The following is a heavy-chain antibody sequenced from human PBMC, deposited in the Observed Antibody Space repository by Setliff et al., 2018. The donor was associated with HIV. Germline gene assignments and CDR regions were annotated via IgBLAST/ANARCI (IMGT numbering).Heavy chain of an antibody. V-gene: IGHV1-69*13. CDR1: GGTFSLYA. J-gene: IGHJ5*02. Sequence: AASVKVSCKASGGTFSLYAINWVRQAPGQGLEWMGGIIPIFNTANYAQKFQGRVTITADGSTSTAYMELSSPRFEDTATYYCARDQATGYEKVWFSWIDPWGQGTLVTVSS. CDR3: ARDQATGYEKVWFSWIDP. CDR2: IIPIFNTA. D-gene: IGHD5-12*01.